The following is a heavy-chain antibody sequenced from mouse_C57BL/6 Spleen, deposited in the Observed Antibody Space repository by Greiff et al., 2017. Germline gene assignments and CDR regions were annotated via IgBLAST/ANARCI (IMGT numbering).Heavy chain of an antibody. J-gene: IGHJ3*01. CDR1: GYTFTSYW. V-gene: IGHV1-72*01. CDR3: ARPRYYGSSLGFAD. CDR2: IDPNSGGT. D-gene: IGHD1-1*01. Sequence: VQLQQPGAELVKPGASVKLSCKASGYTFTSYWMHWVKPRPGRGLAGIGRIDPNSGGTKYNEKFKSKATLTVDKPSSTAYMQLSSLTSEDSAVYYCARPRYYGSSLGFADWGQGTLVTVSA.